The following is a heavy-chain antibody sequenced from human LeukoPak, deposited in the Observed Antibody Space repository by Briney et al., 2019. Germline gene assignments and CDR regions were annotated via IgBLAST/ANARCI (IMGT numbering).Heavy chain of an antibody. V-gene: IGHV3-21*01. J-gene: IGHJ4*02. CDR3: ARDFLHSSTSRPFDY. D-gene: IGHD2-2*01. CDR2: IFSRSESI. Sequence: GGSLRLSCAASGFTFSSYGMHWVRQAPGKGLEWVTCIFSRSESILYADSVKGRFTISRDNAKNSLYLQMDSLRAEDTAVYYCARDFLHSSTSRPFDYWGQGTLVTVSS. CDR1: GFTFSSYG.